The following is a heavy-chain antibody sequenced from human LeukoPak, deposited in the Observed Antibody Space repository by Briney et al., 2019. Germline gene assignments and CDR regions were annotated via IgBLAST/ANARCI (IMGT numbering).Heavy chain of an antibody. CDR3: ARVGARQILEY. J-gene: IGHJ4*02. D-gene: IGHD4-17*01. V-gene: IGHV3-7*01. CDR2: IKQDGGEK. Sequence: PGGSLRLSCAASEFTFSSYWMSWVRQAPGKGLEWVANIKQDGGEKYYLDSVKGRFTVSRDNAKNSLYLQMSSLRAEDTAVYYRARVGARQILEYWGQGTLVTVSS. CDR1: EFTFSSYW.